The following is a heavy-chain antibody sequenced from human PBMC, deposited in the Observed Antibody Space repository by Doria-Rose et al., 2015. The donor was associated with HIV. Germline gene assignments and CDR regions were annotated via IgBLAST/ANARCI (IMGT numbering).Heavy chain of an antibody. CDR1: GYTFTNYA. D-gene: IGHD3-10*01. Sequence: QVQLVQSGAEVKKPGASVKVSCKASGYTFTNYAMHWVRQAPGQRLEWMGWINVGNGNTQYSQEFQDRVTIISDTFATTAYMELSSLRSEDTAVYYCARDMVQGVISIPPLGYWGQGTLVTVSS. CDR3: ARDMVQGVISIPPLGY. CDR2: INVGNGNT. J-gene: IGHJ4*02. V-gene: IGHV1-3*01.